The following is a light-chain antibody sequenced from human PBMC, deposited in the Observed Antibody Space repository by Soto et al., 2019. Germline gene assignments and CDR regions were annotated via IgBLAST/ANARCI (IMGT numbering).Light chain of an antibody. CDR3: QQYYSTPLT. J-gene: IGKJ4*01. CDR1: RSISTY. Sequence: ETVMTQSPATLSVSPGERATLSCRASRSISTYLAWYQQKPGQAPRLLIYEALNRATGIPARFSGSGSGTDFTLTISSLQAEDVAVYYCQQYYSTPLTFGGGTKVDIK. V-gene: IGKV3D-15*01. CDR2: EAL.